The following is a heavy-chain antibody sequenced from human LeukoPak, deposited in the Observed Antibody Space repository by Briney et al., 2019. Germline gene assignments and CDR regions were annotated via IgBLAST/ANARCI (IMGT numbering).Heavy chain of an antibody. Sequence: SETLSLTCTVSGGSISSSGYYWGWIRQPPGKGLEWIGSIYYSGSTYYNPPLKSRVTISVDTSKNQFSLKLSSVTAADTAVYYCARGVAVVPATHCYFDYWGQGSLVTVSS. CDR1: GGSISSSGYY. CDR2: IYYSGST. J-gene: IGHJ4*02. CDR3: ARGVAVVPATHCYFDY. V-gene: IGHV4-39*01. D-gene: IGHD2-2*01.